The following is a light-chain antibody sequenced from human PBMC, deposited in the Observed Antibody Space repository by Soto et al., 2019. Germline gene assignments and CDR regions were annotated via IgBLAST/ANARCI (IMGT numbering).Light chain of an antibody. V-gene: IGKV3-11*01. CDR2: DAS. CDR1: QSVSSY. J-gene: IGKJ2*01. Sequence: EIVLTQSPATLSLSPGERATLSCRASQSVSSYLAWYQQKPGQAPRLLIYDASNMATGIPARFSGSGSGTDFTRTISSLEPEDVAVYYCQQRSNWPRTVGQGTKLEIK. CDR3: QQRSNWPRT.